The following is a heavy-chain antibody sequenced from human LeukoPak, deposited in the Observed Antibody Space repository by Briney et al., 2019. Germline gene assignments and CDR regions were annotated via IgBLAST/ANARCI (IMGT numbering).Heavy chain of an antibody. D-gene: IGHD3-10*01. CDR2: IYSGGGT. V-gene: IGHV3-53*01. J-gene: IGHJ6*03. Sequence: PGGSLRLSCAVSGLTVSGNYMSWVRQAPGKGLEWVSIIYSGGGTYYADSVKGRFTISRDTSKNTRYLQMNSLRAEDTAVYYCARSKGGITMIRGVPYYIDVWGKGTTVTVSS. CDR1: GLTVSGNY. CDR3: ARSKGGITMIRGVPYYIDV.